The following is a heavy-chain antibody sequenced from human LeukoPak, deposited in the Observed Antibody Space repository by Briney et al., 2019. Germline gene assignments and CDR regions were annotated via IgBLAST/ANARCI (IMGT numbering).Heavy chain of an antibody. V-gene: IGHV1-24*01. CDR1: GYTLTELS. D-gene: IGHD6-19*01. CDR3: ATRQSVAAMGDFDY. J-gene: IGHJ4*02. Sequence: ASVKVSCKVSGYTLTELSMHWVRQAPGKGLEGMGGFDPEDGETIYAQKFQGRVTMTEDTSTDTAYMELSSLRSENTAVYYCATRQSVAAMGDFDYWGQGTLVTVSS. CDR2: FDPEDGET.